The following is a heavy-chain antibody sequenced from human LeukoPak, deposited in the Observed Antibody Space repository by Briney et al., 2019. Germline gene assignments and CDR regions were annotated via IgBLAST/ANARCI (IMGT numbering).Heavy chain of an antibody. D-gene: IGHD3-9*01. V-gene: IGHV3-23*01. CDR2: ISGSGGST. Sequence: GGSLRLSCAASGFPFGSYAMSWVRQAPGKGLEWVSAISGSGGSTYYADSVKGRFTISRDNSKNTLYLQMNSLRAEDTAVYYCAKDMYPYYDILTGYFQFDYWGQGTLVTISS. J-gene: IGHJ4*02. CDR3: AKDMYPYYDILTGYFQFDY. CDR1: GFPFGSYA.